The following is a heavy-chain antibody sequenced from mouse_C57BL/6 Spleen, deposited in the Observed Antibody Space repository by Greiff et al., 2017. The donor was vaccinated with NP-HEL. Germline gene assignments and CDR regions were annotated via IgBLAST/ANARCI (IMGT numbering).Heavy chain of an antibody. V-gene: IGHV5-9-1*02. D-gene: IGHD2-1*01. CDR3: TRDAHYGNPLYAMDY. J-gene: IGHJ4*01. CDR1: GFTFSSYA. CDR2: ISSGGDYI. Sequence: EVKLVESGEGLVKPGGSLKLSCAASGFTFSSYAMSWVRQTPEKRLEWVAYISSGGDYIYYADTVKGRFTISRDNARNTLYLQMSSLKSEDTAMYYCTRDAHYGNPLYAMDYWGQGTSVTVSS.